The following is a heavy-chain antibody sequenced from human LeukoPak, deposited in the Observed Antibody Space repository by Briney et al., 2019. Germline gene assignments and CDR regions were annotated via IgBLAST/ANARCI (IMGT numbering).Heavy chain of an antibody. V-gene: IGHV1-18*01. CDR2: ISAYNGNT. Sequence: ASVKVSCKASGYTFTSYGIGWVRQAPGQGLEWMGWISAYNGNTNYAQKLQGRVTMTTDTSTSTAYMELRSLRSDDTAVYYCARQRVAAAGPNWFDPWGQGTLVTVSS. CDR3: ARQRVAAAGPNWFDP. J-gene: IGHJ5*02. D-gene: IGHD6-13*01. CDR1: GYTFTSYG.